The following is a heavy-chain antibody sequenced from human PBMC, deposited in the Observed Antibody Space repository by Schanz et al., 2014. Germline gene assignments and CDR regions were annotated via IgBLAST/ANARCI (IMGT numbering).Heavy chain of an antibody. CDR2: IIPILGIA. CDR1: GGTFNSYT. CDR3: ARSASSNWYFFDY. Sequence: QVQLVQSGAEVKKPGSSMKVSCKASGGTFNSYTINWVRQAPGQGLEWMGRIIPILGIANYAQKFQGRVTITRDTSASTAYMELTSLRSEDTAVYYCARSASSNWYFFDYWGQGTLVTVSS. D-gene: IGHD6-13*01. J-gene: IGHJ4*02. V-gene: IGHV1-69*02.